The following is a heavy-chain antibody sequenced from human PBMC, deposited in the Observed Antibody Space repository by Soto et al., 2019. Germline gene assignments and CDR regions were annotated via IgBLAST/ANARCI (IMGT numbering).Heavy chain of an antibody. CDR3: ARVHCSAGTCLDGLDF. V-gene: IGHV6-1*01. J-gene: IGHJ6*02. D-gene: IGHD2-15*01. Sequence: SQTLALTCGISGDSVSSNGACWNWIRQSPSRGLQWLGRIYYRSKWFHDYAASVESRMAINPDTSRNQFSLQLNYVTPEDTAVYYCARVHCSAGTCLDGLDFWGQGTTVTVSS. CDR2: IYYRSKWFH. CDR1: GDSVSSNGAC.